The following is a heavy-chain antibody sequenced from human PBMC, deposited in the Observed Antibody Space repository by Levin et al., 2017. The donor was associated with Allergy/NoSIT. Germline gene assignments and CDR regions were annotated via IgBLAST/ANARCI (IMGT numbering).Heavy chain of an antibody. V-gene: IGHV4-30-2*01. CDR1: GGSISSGGYS. D-gene: IGHD3-3*01. J-gene: IGHJ4*02. CDR3: ARGETNYDFWSGPPNDYFDY. CDR2: IYHSGST. Sequence: SETLSLTCAVSGGSISSGGYSWSWIRQPPGKGLEWIGYIYHSGSTYYNPSLKSRVTISVDRSKNQFSLKLSSVTAADTAVYYCARGETNYDFWSGPPNDYFDYWGQGTLVTVSS.